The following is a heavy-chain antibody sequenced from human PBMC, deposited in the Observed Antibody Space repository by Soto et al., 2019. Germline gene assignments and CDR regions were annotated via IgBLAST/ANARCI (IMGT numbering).Heavy chain of an antibody. D-gene: IGHD5-18*01. CDR2: ISGSGGST. V-gene: IGHV3-23*01. CDR1: GFTFSNYV. Sequence: EVQLLESGGGLVQPGGSLRLSCAASGFTFSNYVMSWVRQAPGEGLEWVSTISGSGGSTDYADSVKGRFTISRDNSKNTLSLQMNSLRAEDTAVYYCAKNRGYSYGPFDYWGQGTLVTVSS. J-gene: IGHJ4*02. CDR3: AKNRGYSYGPFDY.